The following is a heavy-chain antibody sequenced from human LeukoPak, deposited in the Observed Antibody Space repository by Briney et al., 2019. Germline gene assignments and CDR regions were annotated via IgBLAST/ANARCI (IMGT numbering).Heavy chain of an antibody. CDR2: IIPIFGTA. CDR1: GGTFSSYA. Sequence: GASVKVSCKASGGTFSSYAISWVRQAPGQGLEWMGGIIPIFGTANYAQKFQGRVTITADESTSTAYMELSSLRSEDTAVYYCARAQTSLTILLGWFDPWGQGTLVTVSS. CDR3: ARAQTSLTILLGWFDP. J-gene: IGHJ5*02. V-gene: IGHV1-69*13. D-gene: IGHD3-3*01.